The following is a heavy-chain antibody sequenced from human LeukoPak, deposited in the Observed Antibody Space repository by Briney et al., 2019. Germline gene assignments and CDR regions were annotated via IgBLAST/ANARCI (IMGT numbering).Heavy chain of an antibody. CDR3: ARGSGGYDVVDY. J-gene: IGHJ4*02. CDR1: GYTFTSYD. CDR2: MNPNSGNT. V-gene: IGHV1-8*03. Sequence: ASVKVSCKASGYTFTSYDINWVRQATGQGREWMGWMNPNSGNTGYAQKFQGRVTITRNTSISTAYMELSGLRSEDTAVYYCARGSGGYDVVDYWGQGTLVTVSS. D-gene: IGHD5-12*01.